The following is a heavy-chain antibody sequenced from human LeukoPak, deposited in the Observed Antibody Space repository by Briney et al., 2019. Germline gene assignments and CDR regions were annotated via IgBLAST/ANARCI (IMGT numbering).Heavy chain of an antibody. CDR3: ASWNPVTTSWYEYFQH. J-gene: IGHJ1*01. V-gene: IGHV4-31*03. Sequence: PSETLSLTCTVSGGSISSGGYSWSWIRQHPGKGLEWIGYIYYSGSTYYNPSLKSRVTISVDTSKNQFSLKLSSVTAADTAVYYCASWNPVTTSWYEYFQHWGQGTLVAVSS. CDR1: GGSISSGGYS. D-gene: IGHD4-17*01. CDR2: IYYSGST.